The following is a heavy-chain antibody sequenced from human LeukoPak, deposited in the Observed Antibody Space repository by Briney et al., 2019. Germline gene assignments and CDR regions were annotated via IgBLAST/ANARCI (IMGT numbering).Heavy chain of an antibody. CDR2: INPDSGGT. CDR3: ARDLWDIVVVPAAIAYFQH. V-gene: IGHV1-2*02. Sequence: ASVKVSCKASGYTFTGYYMHWVRQAPGQGLEWMGWINPDSGGTNYAQKFQGRVTMTRDTSISTAYMELSRLRSDDTAVYYCARDLWDIVVVPAAIAYFQHWGQGTLVTVSS. D-gene: IGHD2-2*02. CDR1: GYTFTGYY. J-gene: IGHJ1*01.